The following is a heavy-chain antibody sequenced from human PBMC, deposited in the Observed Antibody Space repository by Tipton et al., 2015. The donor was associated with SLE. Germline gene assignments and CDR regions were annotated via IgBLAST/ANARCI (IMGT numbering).Heavy chain of an antibody. D-gene: IGHD6-19*01. CDR1: GGPLSGYF. V-gene: IGHV4-34*01. CDR2: SNQGGTT. Sequence: TLSLTCAVYGGPLSGYFLRWIRQSLGKGLEWIGESNQGGTTNYNPSLKSRVTISVDTSKNQFSLRLSSVTAADTALYDCAGRSAWYGYFDLWGRDTLVTVSP. CDR3: AGRSAWYGYFDL. J-gene: IGHJ2*01.